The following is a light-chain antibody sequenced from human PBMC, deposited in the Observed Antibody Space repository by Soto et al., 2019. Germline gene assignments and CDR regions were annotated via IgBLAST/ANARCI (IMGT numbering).Light chain of an antibody. J-gene: IGLJ1*01. CDR3: CSYKRSLTPSYV. Sequence: QSALTQPASVSGSPGQSITISCTGTSSDVGGYNYVSWYQQHPGKAPKLMIYDVSNRPSGVSNRFSGSKSGNTASLTISGLKAEVEAVYYCCSYKRSLTPSYVFGSGRKV. CDR2: DVS. CDR1: SSDVGGYNY. V-gene: IGLV2-14*01.